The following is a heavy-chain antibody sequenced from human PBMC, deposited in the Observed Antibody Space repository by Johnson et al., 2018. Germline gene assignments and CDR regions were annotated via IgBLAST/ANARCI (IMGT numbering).Heavy chain of an antibody. V-gene: IGHV4-59*01. J-gene: IGHJ3*02. CDR2: IYYSGST. CDR3: ARRPQAAFDI. Sequence: QVQLQESGPGLVKPSEPLSLTCTVSGGSISSYYWSWIRQPPGKGLEWIGYIYYSGSTNHNPSLKGRVTISVDTSKNQFSLKLSSVTAADTAVYYCARRPQAAFDIWGQGTMVTVSS. CDR1: GGSISSYY.